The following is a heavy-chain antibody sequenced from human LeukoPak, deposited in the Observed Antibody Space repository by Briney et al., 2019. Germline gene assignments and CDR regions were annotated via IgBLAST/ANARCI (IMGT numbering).Heavy chain of an antibody. Sequence: PGGSLRLSCAASGFTFSSYAMSWVRQAPGKGLEWVSAISGSGGSTYYADSVKGRFTISRDNSKNTLYLQMNSLRAEDTAVYYCAKGTGPYYDFWSGYYLFDYWGQGTLVTVSS. D-gene: IGHD3-3*01. CDR3: AKGTGPYYDFWSGYYLFDY. V-gene: IGHV3-23*01. CDR1: GFTFSSYA. J-gene: IGHJ4*02. CDR2: ISGSGGST.